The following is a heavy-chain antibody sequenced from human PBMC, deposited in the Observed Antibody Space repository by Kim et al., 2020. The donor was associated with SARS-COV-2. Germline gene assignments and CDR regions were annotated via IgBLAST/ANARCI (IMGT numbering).Heavy chain of an antibody. CDR1: GFTFDDYA. J-gene: IGHJ6*02. V-gene: IGHV3-9*01. Sequence: GGSLRLSCAASGFTFDDYAMHWVRQAPGKGLEWVSGISCNSGSIGYADSVKGRFTISRDNAKNSLYLQMNSLRAEDTALYYCANGGRRGRYGLDVCGQGT. CDR2: ISCNSGSI. D-gene: IGHD1-26*01. CDR3: ANGGRRGRYGLDV.